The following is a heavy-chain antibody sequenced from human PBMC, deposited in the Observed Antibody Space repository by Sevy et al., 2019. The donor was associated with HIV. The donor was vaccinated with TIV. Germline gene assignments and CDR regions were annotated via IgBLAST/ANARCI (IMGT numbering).Heavy chain of an antibody. CDR3: ATTKDYYASSGYPFDY. J-gene: IGHJ4*02. CDR2: FDPEDGET. V-gene: IGHV1-24*01. Sequence: ASVKVSCKVSGYTLTQLSMNWVRQAPGKGLEWMGSFDPEDGETIYAQKFQGRVTMTEDSSTDTAYMDLSSLRSEDTAVYYCATTKDYYASSGYPFDYWGQGTLVTVSS. D-gene: IGHD3-22*01. CDR1: GYTLTQLS.